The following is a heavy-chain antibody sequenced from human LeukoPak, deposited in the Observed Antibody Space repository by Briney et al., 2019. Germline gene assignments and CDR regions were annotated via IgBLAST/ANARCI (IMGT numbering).Heavy chain of an antibody. CDR2: IIPVLNIT. CDR3: ARDQGLTAPPPYGLDV. CDR1: GGTFSSSA. D-gene: IGHD5-18*01. J-gene: IGHJ6*02. Sequence: SVKVSCKTSGGTFSSSAITWVRQAPGQGLEWMGRIIPVLNITTYAQKFQDSVTITADTSTSTVYMELSSLRSEETAVYYCARDQGLTAPPPYGLDVWGQGTTVIVSS. V-gene: IGHV1-69*04.